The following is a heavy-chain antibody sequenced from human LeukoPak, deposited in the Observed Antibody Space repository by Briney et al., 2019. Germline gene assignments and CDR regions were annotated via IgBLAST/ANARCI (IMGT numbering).Heavy chain of an antibody. V-gene: IGHV3-48*03. J-gene: IGHJ2*01. Sequence: PGGSLRLSCAASGFTFSSYEMNWVRQAPGKGLEWFSYISSSGSSIYYADSVKGRFTISRDNAKNSVYLQMNSLRAEDTAVYYCARDGLTTFGVAHAMYWYFDLWGRGTLVTVSS. D-gene: IGHD3-3*01. CDR2: ISSSGSSI. CDR3: ARDGLTTFGVAHAMYWYFDL. CDR1: GFTFSSYE.